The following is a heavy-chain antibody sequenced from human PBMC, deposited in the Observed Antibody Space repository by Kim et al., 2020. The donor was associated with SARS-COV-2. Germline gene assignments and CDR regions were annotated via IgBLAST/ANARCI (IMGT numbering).Heavy chain of an antibody. CDR2: ISYDGSNK. V-gene: IGHV3-30*04. D-gene: IGHD6-19*01. Sequence: GGSLRLSCAASGFTFRNYAIHWVRQAPGKGLEWVAGISYDGSNKYYAYSVKGRCTISSDNYKDKLNLHMNSLRIDDTALYYYATDLVQWLPFRYFYGMDV. CDR3: ATDLVQWLPFRYFYGMDV. CDR1: GFTFRNYA. J-gene: IGHJ6*01.